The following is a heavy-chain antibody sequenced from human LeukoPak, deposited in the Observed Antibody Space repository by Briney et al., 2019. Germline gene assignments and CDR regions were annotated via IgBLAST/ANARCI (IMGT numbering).Heavy chain of an antibody. V-gene: IGHV3-23*01. Sequence: PGGSLRLSCAGPGFSFSPYAMTWVRQAPGKGLEWVAAISGSGANKYYADSVKGRFTISRDNSKNTLFVQMNSLRAEDTAVYYCAKDVRGYYYYFDYWGQGTLVTVSS. CDR2: ISGSGANK. CDR3: AKDVRGYYYYFDY. J-gene: IGHJ4*02. D-gene: IGHD3-22*01. CDR1: GFSFSPYA.